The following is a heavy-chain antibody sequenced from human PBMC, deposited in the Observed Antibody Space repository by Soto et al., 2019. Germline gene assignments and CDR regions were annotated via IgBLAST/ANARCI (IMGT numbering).Heavy chain of an antibody. CDR1: GFTFSSYW. D-gene: IGHD3-3*01. CDR2: IKQDGSEK. J-gene: IGHJ3*02. Sequence: GSLRLSCAASGFTFSSYWMSWVRQAPGKGLEWVANIKQDGSEKYYVDSVKGRFTISRDNAKNSLYLQMNSLRAEDTAVYYCARYYDFWSGYPGDAFDIWGQGTMVTVSS. V-gene: IGHV3-7*01. CDR3: ARYYDFWSGYPGDAFDI.